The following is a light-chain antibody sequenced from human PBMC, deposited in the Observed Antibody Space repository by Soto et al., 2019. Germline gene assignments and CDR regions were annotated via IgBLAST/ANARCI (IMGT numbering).Light chain of an antibody. CDR1: QSLLHSNGYNY. J-gene: IGKJ4*01. CDR3: MQALQARLT. CDR2: LGS. V-gene: IGKV2-28*01. Sequence: DMVMTPSPLSLPVTPGEPASISCRSSQSLLHSNGYNYLDWYLQKPGQSPQLLIYLGSNRASGVPDRFSGSGSGTDFTLKISRVEAEDVGVYYCMQALQARLTFGGGTKVEIK.